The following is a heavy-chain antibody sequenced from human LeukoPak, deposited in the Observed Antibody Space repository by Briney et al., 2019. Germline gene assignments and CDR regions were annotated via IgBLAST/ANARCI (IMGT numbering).Heavy chain of an antibody. CDR3: ARHRSPYCSGGSCYSESWFDP. V-gene: IGHV4-59*08. Sequence: PSETLSLTCTVSGGSISSYYWSWIRQPPGKGLEWIGYIYYSGSTNYNPSLKSRVTISVDTSKNQFSLKLSSVTAADTAVYYCARHRSPYCSGGSCYSESWFDPWGQGTLVTVSS. D-gene: IGHD2-15*01. CDR2: IYYSGST. CDR1: GGSISSYY. J-gene: IGHJ5*02.